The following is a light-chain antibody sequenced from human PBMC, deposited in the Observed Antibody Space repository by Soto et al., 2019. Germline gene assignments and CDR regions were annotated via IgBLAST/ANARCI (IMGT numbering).Light chain of an antibody. CDR1: SGHSSYA. J-gene: IGLJ1*01. Sequence: QPVLTQSPSASASLGASVKLTCTLSSGHSSYAIAWHQQQPEKGPRYLMKLNSDGSHNKGDGIPDRFSGSSSGADRYLTISSLQSDDEADYYCQTWGTGFQVFGTGTKVTVL. V-gene: IGLV4-69*01. CDR2: LNSDGSH. CDR3: QTWGTGFQV.